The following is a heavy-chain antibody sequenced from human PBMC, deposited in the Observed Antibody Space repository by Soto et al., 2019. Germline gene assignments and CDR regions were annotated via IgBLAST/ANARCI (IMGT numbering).Heavy chain of an antibody. Sequence: DVQLEESGGGLIQPGGSLRLSCAASGFSFSGKNYLTWVLQAPEKGLEWVSALYSSDGTYYADSVTGRFTVSRDNSKNTFYLHLHSLRPEDTALYFSATWLLREHAFDIWGLGTMVTVSS. V-gene: IGHV3-53*01. CDR1: GFSFSGKNY. J-gene: IGHJ3*02. CDR2: LYSSDGT. D-gene: IGHD2-15*01. CDR3: ATWLLREHAFDI.